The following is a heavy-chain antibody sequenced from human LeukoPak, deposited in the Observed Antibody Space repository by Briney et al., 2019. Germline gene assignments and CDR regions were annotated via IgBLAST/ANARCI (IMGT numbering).Heavy chain of an antibody. Sequence: SETLSLTCAVSGYSISRGYYWGWIRQPAGKGLEWIASIYQSGTTYYNPSLKSRVTISIDTSTNQFSLELSSVTAADTAVYYCARTGRYCSGGSCYSDFDYWGQGTLVTVSS. CDR1: GYSISRGYY. CDR3: ARTGRYCSGGSCYSDFDY. D-gene: IGHD2-15*01. V-gene: IGHV4-38-2*01. J-gene: IGHJ4*02. CDR2: IYQSGTT.